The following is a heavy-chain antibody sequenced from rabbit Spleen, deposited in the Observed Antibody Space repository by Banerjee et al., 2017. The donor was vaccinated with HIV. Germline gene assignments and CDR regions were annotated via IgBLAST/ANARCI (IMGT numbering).Heavy chain of an antibody. Sequence: QSLEESGGDLVKPGASLTLTCTASGFSFSSNYYICWVRQAPGKGLEWIACIGAASTGNTYYASWAKGRFTFSKTSSTTVTLQMTSLTAADTATYFCARDLTGVIGWNFGWWGPGTLVTAS. CDR2: IGAASTGNT. CDR3: ARDLTGVIGWNFGW. J-gene: IGHJ4*01. V-gene: IGHV1S40*01. D-gene: IGHD1-1*01. CDR1: GFSFSSNYY.